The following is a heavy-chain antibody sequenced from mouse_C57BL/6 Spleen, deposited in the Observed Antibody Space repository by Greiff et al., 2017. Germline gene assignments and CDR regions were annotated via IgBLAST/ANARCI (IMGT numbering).Heavy chain of an antibody. V-gene: IGHV1-72*01. CDR2: IDPKSGGT. D-gene: IGHD2-1*01. CDR1: GYTFTSYW. CDR3: ARDGNYVDWYFDV. Sequence: QVQLQQPGAELVKPGASVKLSCKASGYTFTSYWMHWVKQRPGRGLEWIGRIDPKSGGTKYNEKFKSKATLTVDKPSSTAYLQLSSLTSEDSAVYYCARDGNYVDWYFDVWGTGTTVTVSS. J-gene: IGHJ1*03.